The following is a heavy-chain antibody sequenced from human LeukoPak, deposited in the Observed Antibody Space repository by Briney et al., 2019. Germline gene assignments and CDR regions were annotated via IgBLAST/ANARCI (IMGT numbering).Heavy chain of an antibody. D-gene: IGHD3-10*01. CDR1: GFTFNNYW. CDR2: IKQDGSDK. CDR3: VSTGSLLDY. J-gene: IGHJ4*02. Sequence: GGSLRLSCAVSGFTFNNYWMTWVRQAPGKGLEWVANIKQDGSDKYYVDSVKGRFTISRDNAKNSLYLQMNSLRVEDTAVYYCVSTGSLLDYWGQAVLVTVSS. V-gene: IGHV3-7*01.